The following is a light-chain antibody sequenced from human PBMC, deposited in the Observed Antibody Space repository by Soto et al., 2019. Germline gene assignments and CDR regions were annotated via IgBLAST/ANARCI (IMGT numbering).Light chain of an antibody. J-gene: IGKJ4*01. V-gene: IGKV3-11*01. Sequence: EIVLTQSPATLSLSPGERATLSCRASQGISNYLAWYQQKPGQAPRLLIFDASNRATGIPVRFSGSGSGTDFTLTISSLEPEDCAFYYCQQRNNWLLTFGGGTKVEIK. CDR2: DAS. CDR1: QGISNY. CDR3: QQRNNWLLT.